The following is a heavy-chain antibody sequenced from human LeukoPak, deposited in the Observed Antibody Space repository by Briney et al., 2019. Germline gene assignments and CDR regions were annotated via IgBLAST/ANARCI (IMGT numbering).Heavy chain of an antibody. J-gene: IGHJ4*02. CDR3: AKSQYSGSYPPQFDS. Sequence: GGSLRLSCAASGFTFSTYDMHWVRQAPGKGLEWVTFIRYDGTNKYYADSVKGRFTNSRDNSKNTLYLQMNSLRAEDTAVYYCAKSQYSGSYPPQFDSWGRGTLVTVSS. CDR1: GFTFSTYD. V-gene: IGHV3-30*02. CDR2: IRYDGTNK. D-gene: IGHD1-26*01.